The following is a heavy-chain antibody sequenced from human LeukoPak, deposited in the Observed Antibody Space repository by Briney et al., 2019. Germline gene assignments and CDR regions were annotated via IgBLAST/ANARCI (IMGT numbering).Heavy chain of an antibody. D-gene: IGHD2-15*01. CDR2: IYYSGST. J-gene: IGHJ4*02. Sequence: PSETLSLTCTVSGGSISSSSYYWGWIRPPPGKRLEWIGSIYYSGSTYYNPSLKSRVTISVDMSKNQFSLKLSSVTAADTAVYYCASQILVLVVATGGHFDSWGQGTLVTVSS. CDR3: ASQILVLVVATGGHFDS. CDR1: GGSISSSSYY. V-gene: IGHV4-39*01.